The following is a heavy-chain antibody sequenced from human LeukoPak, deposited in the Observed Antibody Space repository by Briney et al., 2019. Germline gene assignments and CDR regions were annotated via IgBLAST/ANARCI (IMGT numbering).Heavy chain of an antibody. V-gene: IGHV3-53*01. Sequence: GGSLRLSCAASGFTFSDYYMSWVRQAPGKGLEWVSVIYSGGSTYYADSVKGRFTISRDNSKNTLYLQMNSLRAEDTAVYYCARDYTVVTPSGAFDIWGQGTMVTVSS. CDR3: ARDYTVVTPSGAFDI. CDR2: IYSGGST. D-gene: IGHD4-23*01. CDR1: GFTFSDYY. J-gene: IGHJ3*02.